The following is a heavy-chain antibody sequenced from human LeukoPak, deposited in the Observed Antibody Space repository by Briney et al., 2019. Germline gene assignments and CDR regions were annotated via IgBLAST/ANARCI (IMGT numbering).Heavy chain of an antibody. J-gene: IGHJ3*02. D-gene: IGHD7-27*01. CDR2: IIPIFGTA. Sequence: VASVKVSCKASGGTFSSYAISWVRQAPGQGLEWMGGIIPIFGTANYAQKFQGRVTITADESTSTAYMELSSLRSEDTAVYYCARLGIDTIVPGLDDFDIWGQGTMVTVSS. CDR3: ARLGIDTIVPGLDDFDI. CDR1: GGTFSSYA. V-gene: IGHV1-69*13.